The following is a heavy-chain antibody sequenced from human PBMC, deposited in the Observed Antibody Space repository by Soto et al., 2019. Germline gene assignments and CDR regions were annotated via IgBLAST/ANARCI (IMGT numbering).Heavy chain of an antibody. J-gene: IGHJ5*02. CDR3: AREIWGSNWFDP. CDR1: GGSISSGDYY. CDR2: IYYSGST. Sequence: SETLSLTCTVSGGSISSGDYYWSWIRQPPGKGLEWIGYIYYSGSTYYNPSLKSRVTISVDTSKNQFSLKLSSVTAADTAVYYCAREIWGSNWFDPWGQGTMLTVSS. V-gene: IGHV4-30-4*01. D-gene: IGHD7-27*01.